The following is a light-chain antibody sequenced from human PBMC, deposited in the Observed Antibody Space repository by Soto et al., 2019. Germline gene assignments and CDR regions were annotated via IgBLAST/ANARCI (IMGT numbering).Light chain of an antibody. CDR2: AAS. CDR1: QGIGSN. Sequence: EIVMTQSPATLSVSPGERATLSCRASQGIGSNLAWYQQKPGQAPRLLIYAASIRATGIPDRFSGSGSGTDFTLTISRLEPEDFAVYYCQQYGSSPPTFGQGTKVDI. V-gene: IGKV3-20*01. J-gene: IGKJ1*01. CDR3: QQYGSSPPT.